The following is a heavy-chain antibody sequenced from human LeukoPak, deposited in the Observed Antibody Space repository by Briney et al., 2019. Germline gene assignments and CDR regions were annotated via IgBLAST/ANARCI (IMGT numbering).Heavy chain of an antibody. CDR3: ARGGSPMVTRFDY. J-gene: IGHJ4*02. V-gene: IGHV4-59*01. CDR1: GGSISSYY. CDR2: IYSSGST. D-gene: IGHD4-17*01. Sequence: SETLSLTCAVSGGSISSYYWSWIRQPPGKGLEWIGYIYSSGSTNYNPSLKSRVTISVDTSKNQFSLKLSSVTAADTAVYYCARGGSPMVTRFDYWGQGILVTVSS.